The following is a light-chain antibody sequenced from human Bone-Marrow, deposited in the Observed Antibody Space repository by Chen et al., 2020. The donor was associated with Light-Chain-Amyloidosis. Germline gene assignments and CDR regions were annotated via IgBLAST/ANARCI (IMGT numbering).Light chain of an antibody. V-gene: IGLV3-21*02. CDR3: QVWDRSSDRPV. Sequence: SCLLNQPSPLTVAPGQTATMACGGTNIGATSVHWYQQTPGQAPLLVVYDDSDRPSGSPERLSGSNSAHTATMAISRGEAGDEADYYCQVWDRSSDRPVFGGGTKLTVL. J-gene: IGLJ3*02. CDR2: DDS. CDR1: NIGATS.